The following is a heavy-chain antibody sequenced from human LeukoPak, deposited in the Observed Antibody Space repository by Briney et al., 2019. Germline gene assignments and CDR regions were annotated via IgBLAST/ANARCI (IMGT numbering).Heavy chain of an antibody. V-gene: IGHV1-69*13. CDR3: ARSSYYGSGSYYQHDY. J-gene: IGHJ4*02. CDR2: IIPIFGTA. Sequence: SVKVSCKASGYTFTSYDINWVRQATGQGLEWMGGIIPIFGTANYAQKFQGRVTITADESTSTAYMELSSLRSEDTAVYYCARSSYYGSGSYYQHDYWGQGTLVTVSS. D-gene: IGHD3-10*01. CDR1: GYTFTSYD.